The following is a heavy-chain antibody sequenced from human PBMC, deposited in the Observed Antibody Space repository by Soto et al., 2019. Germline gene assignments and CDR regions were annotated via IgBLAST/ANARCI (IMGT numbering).Heavy chain of an antibody. CDR2: INSDGSSA. J-gene: IGHJ4*02. CDR3: ARGPTGWYGFDY. V-gene: IGHV3-74*01. CDR1: GFTFSSNW. Sequence: EVQLVESEGGLVQPGGSLRVSCAGSGFTFSSNWMHWVRQAPGKGLVWVSRINSDGSSASYADSVMGRFTISRDSAKNTLYLQMNSLRAEDTAVYFCARGPTGWYGFDYWGQGTLVTVSS. D-gene: IGHD6-19*01.